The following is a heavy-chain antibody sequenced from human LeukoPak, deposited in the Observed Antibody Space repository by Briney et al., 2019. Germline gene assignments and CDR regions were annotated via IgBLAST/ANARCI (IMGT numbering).Heavy chain of an antibody. J-gene: IGHJ4*02. D-gene: IGHD6-13*01. CDR2: IWYDGSNK. Sequence: GGSLRLSCAASGFTFSSYGMHGVRQAPGKGLEWVAVIWYDGSNKYYADSVKGRFTISRDNSKNTLYLQMNSLRAEDTAVYYCARDRGIAAAAPDYWGQGTLVTVSS. CDR3: ARDRGIAAAAPDY. V-gene: IGHV3-33*01. CDR1: GFTFSSYG.